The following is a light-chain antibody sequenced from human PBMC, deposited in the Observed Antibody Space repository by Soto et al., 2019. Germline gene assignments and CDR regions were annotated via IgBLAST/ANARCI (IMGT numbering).Light chain of an antibody. J-gene: IGLJ3*02. V-gene: IGLV6-57*04. CDR3: QSYDSTTNGV. Sequence: NFMLTQPHSVSESPGKTVTISCTRSSGTIASNYVQWYQQRPGSAPTTVMFQNHQRPSGVPDRFSGSIDTSSNSAALIISGLETEDEADYYCQSYDSTTNGVFGGGTKLTVL. CDR1: SGTIASNY. CDR2: QNH.